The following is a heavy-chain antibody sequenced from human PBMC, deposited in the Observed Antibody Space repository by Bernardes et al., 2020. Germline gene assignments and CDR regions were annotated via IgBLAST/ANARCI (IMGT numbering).Heavy chain of an antibody. J-gene: IGHJ2*01. CDR2: TYYGSQWYN. CDR3: ARGWARGHFDV. D-gene: IGHD3-10*01. CDR1: GDSISSGSGA. Sequence: SQTLSLTCAISGDSISSGSGAWNWIRQSPSRGLEWLGRTYYGSQWYNDYAESVKSRITINPDTSKNQISLQLNSVTPEDTSVYYCARGWARGHFDVWGRGTRVTVTS. V-gene: IGHV6-1*01.